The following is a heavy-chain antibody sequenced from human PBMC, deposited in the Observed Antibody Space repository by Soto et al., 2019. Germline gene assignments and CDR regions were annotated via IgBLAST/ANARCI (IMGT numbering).Heavy chain of an antibody. D-gene: IGHD1-1*01. Sequence: SETLSLTCTVSGGSITSGDYYWRWIRQPPGKGLEWIGYISYIGSTNYNPSLKSRVTISVDASKSQVSLMLSSVTAADTAVYWCARGAQGRGTAFDSWGQGTQVTVSS. CDR1: GGSITSGDYY. CDR2: ISYIGST. CDR3: ARGAQGRGTAFDS. V-gene: IGHV4-61*08. J-gene: IGHJ4*02.